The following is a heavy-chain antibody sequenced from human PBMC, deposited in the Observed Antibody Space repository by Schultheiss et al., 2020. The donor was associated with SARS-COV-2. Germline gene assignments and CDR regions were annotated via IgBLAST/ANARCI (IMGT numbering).Heavy chain of an antibody. V-gene: IGHV4-59*11. CDR3: ARGAGGYCSGGSCYSYHYYGMDV. CDR2: IYYSGST. D-gene: IGHD2-15*01. CDR1: GGSLTSHY. Sequence: GSLRLSCTVSGGSLTSHYWTWIRQSPGKGLEWIGYIYYSGSTYYNPSLKSRVTISVDTSKNQFSLKLSSVTAADTAVYYCARGAGGYCSGGSCYSYHYYGMDVWGQGTTVTVSS. J-gene: IGHJ6*02.